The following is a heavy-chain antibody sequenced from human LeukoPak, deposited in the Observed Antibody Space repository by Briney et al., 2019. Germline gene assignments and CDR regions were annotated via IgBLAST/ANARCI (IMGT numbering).Heavy chain of an antibody. CDR1: GGSISSYY. J-gene: IGHJ6*03. CDR2: ISYSGST. CDR3: ARARYYYYMDV. V-gene: IGHV4-59*01. Sequence: SETLTLTCTVSGGSISSYYWNWIRQPPGKGLEWIGYISYSGSTNYNPSLKSRVTISVDTSKNQFSLKLISLTAADTAVYYCARARYYYYMDVWGKGTTVTVSS.